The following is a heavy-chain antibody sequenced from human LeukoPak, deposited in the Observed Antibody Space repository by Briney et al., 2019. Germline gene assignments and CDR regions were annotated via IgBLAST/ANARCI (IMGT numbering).Heavy chain of an antibody. J-gene: IGHJ4*02. D-gene: IGHD1-1*01. V-gene: IGHV3-9*01. CDR2: ISWNSGSI. CDR3: AKAGTTEFDY. Sequence: PGRSLRLSCAASGFTFDDYAMHWVRQAPGKGLEWVSGISWNSGSIGYADSVKGRFTISRDNAKNSLYLQMNSLRAEDTALHYCAKAGTTEFDYWGQGTLVTVSS. CDR1: GFTFDDYA.